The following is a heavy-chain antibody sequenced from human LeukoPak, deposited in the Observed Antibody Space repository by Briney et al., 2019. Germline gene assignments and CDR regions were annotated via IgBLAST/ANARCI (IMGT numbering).Heavy chain of an antibody. V-gene: IGHV3-11*01. CDR1: GFTSSDYY. J-gene: IGHJ6*02. CDR2: ISSSGGTT. CDR3: ARSNYYTVDV. Sequence: GGSLRLSCAASGFTSSDYYMTWIRQPPGRGPEWISYISSSGGTTTYVDSVKGRFTISRDNAKNSLYLQMNSLRADDTAVYYCARSNYYTVDVWGQGTAVTVSS.